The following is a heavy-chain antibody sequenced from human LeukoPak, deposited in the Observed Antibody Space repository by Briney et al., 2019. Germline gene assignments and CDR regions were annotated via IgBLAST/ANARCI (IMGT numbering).Heavy chain of an antibody. D-gene: IGHD3-3*02. CDR2: IRYDGSHE. J-gene: IGHJ4*02. V-gene: IGHV3-30*02. CDR1: GFTFSSYG. CDR3: ARAAINIPGIRVSFDY. Sequence: PGGSLRLSCAASGFTFSSYGIHWVRQAPGKGLEWVAFIRYDGSHEYYADSVKGRFTISRDNSKNTLSLQMNSLRAEDTAVYYCARAAINIPGIRVSFDYWGQGTLVTVSS.